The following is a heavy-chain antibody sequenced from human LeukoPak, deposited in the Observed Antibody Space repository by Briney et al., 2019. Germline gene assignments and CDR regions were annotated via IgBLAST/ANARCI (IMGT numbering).Heavy chain of an antibody. D-gene: IGHD3-10*01. Sequence: ASVKVSCKASGYTFTSYAMHWVRQAPGQRLEWMGWINAGNGNTKYSQEFQGRVTITRDTSASTAYMELSSLRAEDTAVYYCASVSPVEQGITMVRGAIGLWGQGTLVTVSS. CDR1: GYTFTSYA. CDR2: INAGNGNT. CDR3: ASVSPVEQGITMVRGAIGL. J-gene: IGHJ4*02. V-gene: IGHV1-3*03.